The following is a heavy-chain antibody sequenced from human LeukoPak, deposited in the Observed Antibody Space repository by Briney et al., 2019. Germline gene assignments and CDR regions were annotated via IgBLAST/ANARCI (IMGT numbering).Heavy chain of an antibody. CDR2: MNPNTGNT. V-gene: IGHV1-8*01. J-gene: IGHJ5*02. D-gene: IGHD7-27*01. CDR3: AKVFHWDNFFDP. CDR1: GYTFTNSD. Sequence: ASVKVSCKASGYTFTNSDIDWVRQAAGQGPEWMGWMNPNTGNTAYAQKFQGRVVMTRDTAITTAFMELSGLRPDDTAVYYRAKVFHWDNFFDPWGQGTLVTVTS.